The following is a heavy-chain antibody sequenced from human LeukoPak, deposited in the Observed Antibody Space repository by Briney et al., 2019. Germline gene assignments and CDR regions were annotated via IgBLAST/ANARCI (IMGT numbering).Heavy chain of an antibody. V-gene: IGHV3-23*01. J-gene: IGHJ4*02. D-gene: IGHD6-19*01. CDR1: GFTFSSYG. Sequence: PGGSLRLSCAASGFTFSSYGMSWVRQAPGKGLEWVSAISSRGGDTYYADSVKGRFTISRDNSKNTPYVQMNNLRAEDTAVYYCAKRVAYNSGYYWDYWGQGTLVTVSS. CDR2: ISSRGGDT. CDR3: AKRVAYNSGYYWDY.